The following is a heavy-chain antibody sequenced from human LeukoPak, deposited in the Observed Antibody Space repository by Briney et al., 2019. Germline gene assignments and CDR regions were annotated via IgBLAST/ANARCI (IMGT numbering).Heavy chain of an antibody. D-gene: IGHD1-1*01. Sequence: PSETLSLTCTVSGGPISSYYWSWIRQPPGKGLEWIGYIYYSGSTNYNPSLKSRVTISVDTSKNQFSLKLSSVTAADTAVYYCARVRNDHDAFDIWGQGTMVTVSS. CDR2: IYYSGST. J-gene: IGHJ3*02. CDR3: ARVRNDHDAFDI. CDR1: GGPISSYY. V-gene: IGHV4-59*01.